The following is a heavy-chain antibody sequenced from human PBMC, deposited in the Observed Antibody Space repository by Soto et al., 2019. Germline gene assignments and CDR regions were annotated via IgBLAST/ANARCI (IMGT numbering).Heavy chain of an antibody. CDR3: ARGYDILTGPLDY. D-gene: IGHD3-9*01. Sequence: PSETLSLTCTVSGGSITSSSFYWGWIRQPPGKGLEWIGIIYYSGSTYYNPSLKSRVTISVDTSKSQFSLNLNSATAADTAVYYCARGYDILTGPLDYWGPGTLVTVSS. J-gene: IGHJ4*02. CDR1: GGSITSSSFY. V-gene: IGHV4-39*01. CDR2: IYYSGST.